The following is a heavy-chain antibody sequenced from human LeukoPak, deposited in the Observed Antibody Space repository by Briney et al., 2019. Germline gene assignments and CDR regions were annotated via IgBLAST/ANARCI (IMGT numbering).Heavy chain of an antibody. Sequence: PSQTLSLTCTVSGGSISSGSYYWSWIRQPAGKGLEWIGRIYTSGSTNYNPSLKSRVTISVDTSKNQFSLKLSSVTAADTAVYYCVRDIYDDNNWGQGTLVTVSS. CDR1: GGSISSGSYY. D-gene: IGHD3-16*01. CDR2: IYTSGST. CDR3: VRDIYDDNN. J-gene: IGHJ4*02. V-gene: IGHV4-61*02.